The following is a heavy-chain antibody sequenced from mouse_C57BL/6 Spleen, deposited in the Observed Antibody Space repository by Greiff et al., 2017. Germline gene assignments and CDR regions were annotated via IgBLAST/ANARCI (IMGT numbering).Heavy chain of an antibody. CDR1: GYSFTDYN. CDR3: ARTSTHYDYDFAY. CDR2: INPNYGTT. V-gene: IGHV1-39*01. Sequence: EVKLVESGPELVKPGASVKISCKASGYSFTDYNMNWVKQSNGKSLGWIGVINPNYGTTSYNQKFKGKATLTVDQSSSTAYMQLNSLTYEDSAVYYCARTSTHYDYDFAYWGQGTLVTVSA. D-gene: IGHD2-4*01. J-gene: IGHJ3*01.